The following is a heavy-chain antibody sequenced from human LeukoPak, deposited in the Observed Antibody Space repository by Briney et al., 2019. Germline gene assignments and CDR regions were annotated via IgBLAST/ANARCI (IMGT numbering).Heavy chain of an antibody. V-gene: IGHV4-30-4*01. J-gene: IGHJ4*02. CDR2: IYYSGST. CDR3: ARANYGDYDGKDY. CDR1: GGSISSGDYY. Sequence: SETLSLTCTVSGGSISSGDYYWSWIRQPPGKGLEWIGYIYYSGSTYYNPSLKSRVTISVDTSKNQFSLKLSSVTAADTAVYYCARANYGDYDGKDYWGQGILVTVSS. D-gene: IGHD4-17*01.